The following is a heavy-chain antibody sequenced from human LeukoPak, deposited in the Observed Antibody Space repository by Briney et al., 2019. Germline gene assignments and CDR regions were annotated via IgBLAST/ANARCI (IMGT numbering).Heavy chain of an antibody. Sequence: GGSLRLSCAASGITVSSNYMSWVRQAPGKGLEWVSIIYSGGSGGATYYADSVKGRFTISRDSSKNTLYLQMDSLRAEDTAVYYCARRYCSNINCYYDFWGQGTLVTVSS. V-gene: IGHV3-53*01. D-gene: IGHD2-2*01. J-gene: IGHJ4*02. CDR2: IYSGGSGGAT. CDR1: GITVSSNY. CDR3: ARRYCSNINCYYDF.